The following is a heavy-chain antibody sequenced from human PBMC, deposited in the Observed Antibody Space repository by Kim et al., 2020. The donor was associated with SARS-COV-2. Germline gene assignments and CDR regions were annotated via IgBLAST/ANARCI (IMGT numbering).Heavy chain of an antibody. Sequence: GGSLRLSCAASGFSFSSYWMHWVRQPPGKGLLWVSRINTDGSSTSYADSVKGRFTISRDNAKNTLYLQMNSLRAEDTAVYYCAREKIGTTSNFDYWGQGTLVTVSS. D-gene: IGHD1-1*01. CDR2: INTDGSST. CDR3: AREKIGTTSNFDY. J-gene: IGHJ4*02. V-gene: IGHV3-74*01. CDR1: GFSFSSYW.